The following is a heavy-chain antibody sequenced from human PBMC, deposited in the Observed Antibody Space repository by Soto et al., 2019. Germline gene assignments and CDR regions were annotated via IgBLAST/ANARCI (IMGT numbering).Heavy chain of an antibody. CDR1: GGCVSSGEYS. CDR2: IYYSGST. Sequence: SCSLSLGCTLSGGCVSSGEYSVSWIRQPPGKGLEWIGYIYYSGSTNHNPSLKNRVTISVDTSKNQLSLNLTSVTAAHTAGYNREKTPSSFGMGKVLTSFASWRQRTSVTVSS. V-gene: IGHV4-61*08. D-gene: IGHD7-27*01. CDR3: EKTPSSFGMGKVLTSFAS. J-gene: IGHJ5*02.